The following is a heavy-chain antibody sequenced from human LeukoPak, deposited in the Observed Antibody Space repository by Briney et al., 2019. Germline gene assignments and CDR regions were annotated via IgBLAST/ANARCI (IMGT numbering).Heavy chain of an antibody. V-gene: IGHV3-74*01. J-gene: IGHJ3*02. CDR3: SVALSGTRNALDI. D-gene: IGHD1-20*01. CDR2: INNDGRTT. CDR1: GYTFGSHW. Sequence: GGSLGVSRAASGYTFGSHWLNWVRQVPGKGLVWVSRINNDGRTTNYADSVKGRFTISRDIAKNTLYLQMNSLGAGDTAVYYCSVALSGTRNALDIWGQGTMVTVSS.